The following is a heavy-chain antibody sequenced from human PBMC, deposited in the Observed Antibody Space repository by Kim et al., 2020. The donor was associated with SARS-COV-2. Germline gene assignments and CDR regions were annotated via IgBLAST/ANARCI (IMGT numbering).Heavy chain of an antibody. CDR3: AATLGRGKQGFDY. V-gene: IGHV4-59*01. J-gene: IGHJ4*02. Sequence: SETLSLTCTVSGGSISSYYWSWIRQPPGKGLEWIGYIYYSGSTNYNPSLKSRVTISVDTSKNQFSLKLSSVTAADTAVYYCAATLGRGKQGFDYWGQGTL. D-gene: IGHD3-16*01. CDR1: GGSISSYY. CDR2: IYYSGST.